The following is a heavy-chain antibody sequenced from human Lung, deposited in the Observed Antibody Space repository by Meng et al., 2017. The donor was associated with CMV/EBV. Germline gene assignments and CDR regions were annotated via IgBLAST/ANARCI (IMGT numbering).Heavy chain of an antibody. CDR2: ISYGGGT. CDR3: ASCRGSSSHDGIDF. J-gene: IGHJ4*03. D-gene: IGHD3-22*01. V-gene: IGHV4-59*13. CDR1: GGSISGYY. Sequence: SKTRSPXCILSGGSISGYYWSFIRQSPGKGLEWIGYISYGGGTKYNPSFQSRVTMSLATSETPFNLKLTCLKAADTAVYYCASCRGSSSHDGIDFWGQGTXVTVSS.